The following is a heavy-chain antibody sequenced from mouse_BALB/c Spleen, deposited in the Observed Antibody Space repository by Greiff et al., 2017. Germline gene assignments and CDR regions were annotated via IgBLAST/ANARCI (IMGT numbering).Heavy chain of an antibody. CDR2: IDPANGNT. Sequence: VQLQQSGAELVKPGASVKLSCTASGFNIKDTYMHWVKQRPEQGLEWIGRIDPANGNTKYDPKFQGKATITADTSSNTAYLQLSSLTSEDTAVYYCARGYYGSRWVAYWGQGTLVTVSA. D-gene: IGHD1-1*01. J-gene: IGHJ3*01. V-gene: IGHV14-3*02. CDR3: ARGYYGSRWVAY. CDR1: GFNIKDTY.